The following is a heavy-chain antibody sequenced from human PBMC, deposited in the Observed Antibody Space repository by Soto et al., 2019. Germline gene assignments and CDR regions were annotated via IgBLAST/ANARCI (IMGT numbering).Heavy chain of an antibody. J-gene: IGHJ4*02. Sequence: PGGSLRLSCAASGFRFSDHYMTWIRQAPGKGLEWVSKISSSGATMYYADSVKGRFTVSRDNAQNSLYLQMNGLRAEDTAVYYCAGAPYYYGSAFWGQGTLVTVSS. CDR2: ISSSGATM. D-gene: IGHD3-10*01. V-gene: IGHV3-11*01. CDR1: GFRFSDHY. CDR3: AGAPYYYGSAF.